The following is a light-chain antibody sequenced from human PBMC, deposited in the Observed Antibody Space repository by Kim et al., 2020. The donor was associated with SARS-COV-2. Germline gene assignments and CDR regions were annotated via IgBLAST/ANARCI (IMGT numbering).Light chain of an antibody. J-gene: IGLJ2*01. V-gene: IGLV3-19*01. CDR3: NSRDSNDYVV. CDR1: SLRRYY. CDR2: GKN. Sequence: VALGQTVRITGQGDSLRRYYATWYQQKPGQAPIVVIYGKNNRPSGIPDRFSGSSSGNTASLTITGTQAGDEADYYCNSRDSNDYVVFGGGTQLTVL.